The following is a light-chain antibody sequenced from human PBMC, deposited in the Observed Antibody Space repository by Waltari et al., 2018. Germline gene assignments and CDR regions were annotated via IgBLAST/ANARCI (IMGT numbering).Light chain of an antibody. Sequence: QSALTQPASVPGSPGQSITISCTGTASDVGADNLVSWYRQHPGKAPHLIIYEVSERPPGISDRFSGSKSDNTASLTISGLQADDEAVYYCSSYTTSNAPGVFGTGTKVTVL. CDR2: EVS. CDR1: ASDVGADNL. J-gene: IGLJ1*01. CDR3: SSYTTSNAPGV. V-gene: IGLV2-14*01.